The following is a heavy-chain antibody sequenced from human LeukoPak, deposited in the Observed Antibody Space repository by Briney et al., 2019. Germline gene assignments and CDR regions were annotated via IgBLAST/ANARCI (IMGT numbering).Heavy chain of an antibody. CDR1: GFTFSSYS. V-gene: IGHV3-30*02. CDR3: AKALGPAMVRGVIHY. CDR2: IRYDGSIK. J-gene: IGHJ4*02. Sequence: GGTLRLSCAASGFTFSSYSMNWVRQAPGKGLEWVTFIRYDGSIKYYADSVKGRFTISRDNSKNTLYLQMHSLRAEDTAVYYCAKALGPAMVRGVIHYWGQGILVTVSS. D-gene: IGHD3-10*01.